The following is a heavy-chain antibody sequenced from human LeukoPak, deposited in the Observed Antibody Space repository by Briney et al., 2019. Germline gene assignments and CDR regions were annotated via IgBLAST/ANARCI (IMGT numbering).Heavy chain of an antibody. CDR2: IYYSGST. CDR1: GGSISSYY. Sequence: PSETVSLTCTVSGGSISSYYWSWIRQPPGKGLEWIGYIYYSGSTNYNPSLKSRVTISVDTSKNQFSLKLSSVTAADTAVYYCARHESSRPGEWFDPWGQGTLVTVSS. D-gene: IGHD3-16*01. CDR3: ARHESSRPGEWFDP. V-gene: IGHV4-59*08. J-gene: IGHJ5*02.